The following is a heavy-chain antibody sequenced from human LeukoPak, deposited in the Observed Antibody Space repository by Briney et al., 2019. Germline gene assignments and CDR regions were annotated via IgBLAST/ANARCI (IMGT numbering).Heavy chain of an antibody. CDR3: TKDWGXXXPYDY. D-gene: IGHD3-16*01. CDR2: ISKGSSYI. CDR1: GFTFSTFS. V-gene: IGHV3-21*01. Sequence: GGSLRLSCAASGFTFSTFSMNWVRQVPGKGLEWVSSISKGSSYIYYADSVKGRFTLSRDNAKNSLYLQMNSLRAEDTAIYYCTKDWGXXXPYDYWGQGTLVTVSS. J-gene: IGHJ4*02.